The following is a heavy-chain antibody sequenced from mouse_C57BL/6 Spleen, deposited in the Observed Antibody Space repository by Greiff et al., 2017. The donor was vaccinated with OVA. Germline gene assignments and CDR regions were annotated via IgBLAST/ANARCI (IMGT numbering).Heavy chain of an antibody. CDR2: IDPSDSET. Sequence: QVQLKQPGAELVRPGSSVKLSCKASGYTFTSYWMHWVKQRPIQGLEWIGNIDPSDSETHYNQKFKDKATLTVDKSSSTAYMQLSSLTSEDSAVYYCAAGGGYYPAWFAYWGQGTLVTVSA. J-gene: IGHJ3*01. V-gene: IGHV1-52*01. CDR3: AAGGGYYPAWFAY. CDR1: GYTFTSYW. D-gene: IGHD2-3*01.